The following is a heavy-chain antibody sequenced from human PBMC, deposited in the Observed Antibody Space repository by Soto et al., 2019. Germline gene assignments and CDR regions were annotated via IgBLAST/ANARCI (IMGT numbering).Heavy chain of an antibody. CDR3: ARDRGTYDFVRRQWHGGYDS. CDR2: VYDSGST. V-gene: IGHV4-59*01. J-gene: IGHJ5*01. D-gene: IGHD3-16*01. CDR1: GSSFSYYY. Sequence: PXEALYLTCTVSGSSFSYYYWSWIRQPPGKGLEWIGHVYDSGSTNYSASIKSRVSMSLDTSTNQGSLNMSSVTPEDTALYSGARDRGTYDFVRRQWHGGYDSWGQEALVTVS.